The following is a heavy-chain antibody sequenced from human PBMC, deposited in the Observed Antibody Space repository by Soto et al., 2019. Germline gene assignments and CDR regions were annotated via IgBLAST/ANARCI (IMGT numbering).Heavy chain of an antibody. V-gene: IGHV1-8*01. CDR2: MNPNSGNT. Sequence: QVQLVQSGAEVKKPGASVKVSCKASGYTFTSYDINWVRQATGQGLEWMGWMNPNSGNTGYAQKFQGRVTMTRNPSISTAYMELSSLRSEDTAVYYCATTYYDIWTGYYSDYYYGMDVWGQGTTVTVSS. D-gene: IGHD3-9*01. CDR1: GYTFTSYD. CDR3: ATTYYDIWTGYYSDYYYGMDV. J-gene: IGHJ6*02.